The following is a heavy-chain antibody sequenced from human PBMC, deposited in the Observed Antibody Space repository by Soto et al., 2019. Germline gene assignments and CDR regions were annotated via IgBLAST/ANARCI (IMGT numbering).Heavy chain of an antibody. D-gene: IGHD3-16*01. J-gene: IGHJ4*02. V-gene: IGHV3-23*01. Sequence: GGSLRLSCAASGFTFSSYAMSWVRQAPGKGLEWVSAISGSGGSTYYADSVKGRFTISRDNSKNTLYLQMNSLRAEDTAVYYCAKALPGGSRGLDYCDYWGQGTLVTVSS. CDR1: GFTFSSYA. CDR3: AKALPGGSRGLDYCDY. CDR2: ISGSGGST.